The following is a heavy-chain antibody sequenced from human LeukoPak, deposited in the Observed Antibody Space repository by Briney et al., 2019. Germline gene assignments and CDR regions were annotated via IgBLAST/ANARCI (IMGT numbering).Heavy chain of an antibody. V-gene: IGHV4-39*01. CDR2: IYYSGST. Sequence: PSETLSLTCTVSGGSISSSSYYWGWIRQPPGKGLEWIGSIYYSGSTYYNPSLKSRVTISVDTSKNQFSLKLSSVTAADTAVYYCAIQNCSGGSCYSYYYYGMDVWGQGTLVTVSS. D-gene: IGHD2-15*01. CDR1: GGSISSSSYY. CDR3: AIQNCSGGSCYSYYYYGMDV. J-gene: IGHJ6*02.